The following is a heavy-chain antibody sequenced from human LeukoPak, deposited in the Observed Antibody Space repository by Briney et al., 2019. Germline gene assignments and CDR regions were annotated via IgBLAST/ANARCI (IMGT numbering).Heavy chain of an antibody. J-gene: IGHJ4*02. CDR3: ARDLGGWYTGFDY. Sequence: ASVKVSCKASGYTFTCYYMHWVRQAPGQGLEWMGWINPNSGGTNYAQKFQGRVTMTRDTSISTAYMELSRLRSDDTAVYYCARDLGGWYTGFDYWGQGTLVTVSS. CDR1: GYTFTCYY. V-gene: IGHV1-2*02. D-gene: IGHD6-19*01. CDR2: INPNSGGT.